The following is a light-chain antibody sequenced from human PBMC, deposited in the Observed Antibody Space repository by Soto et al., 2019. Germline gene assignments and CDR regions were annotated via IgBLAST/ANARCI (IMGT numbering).Light chain of an antibody. J-gene: IGKJ1*01. V-gene: IGKV1-5*03. CDR1: QSISIL. Sequence: DSDLTQSPSTLSASVGDRVTITCRASQSISILLAWYQQKPGKAPNLLIYATSTLATGISSRFSGSGSGTEFTLTISSLQPDDSATYYCQHYNDFSWTFGQGTKVEIK. CDR2: ATS. CDR3: QHYNDFSWT.